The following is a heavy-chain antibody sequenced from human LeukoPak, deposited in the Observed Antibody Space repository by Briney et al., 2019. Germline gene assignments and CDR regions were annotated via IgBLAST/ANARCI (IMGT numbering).Heavy chain of an antibody. CDR2: ISSSGSTI. CDR3: ARDNGAAAVNFDY. V-gene: IGHV3-11*04. J-gene: IGHJ4*02. CDR1: GFTFSDYY. D-gene: IGHD6-13*01. Sequence: GGSLRLSCAVSGFTFSDYYMSWIRQAPGKGVEWVSYISSSGSTIYYADSVKGRVTISRDNAKNSLYPQMNSLRAEDTAVYYCARDNGAAAVNFDYWGQGTLVTVSS.